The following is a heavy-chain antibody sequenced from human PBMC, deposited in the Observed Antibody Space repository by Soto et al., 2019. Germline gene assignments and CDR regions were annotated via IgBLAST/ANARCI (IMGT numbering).Heavy chain of an antibody. CDR1: GYTFTSYA. CDR3: ARDAGYSSSWYYFDY. D-gene: IGHD6-13*01. Sequence: ASVKVSCKASGYTFTSYAMHWVRQAPGQRLEWMGWINAGNGNTKYSQKFQGRVTITRDTSASTAYMELSSLRSEDTAVYYCARDAGYSSSWYYFDYWGQETLVTVS. J-gene: IGHJ4*02. CDR2: INAGNGNT. V-gene: IGHV1-3*01.